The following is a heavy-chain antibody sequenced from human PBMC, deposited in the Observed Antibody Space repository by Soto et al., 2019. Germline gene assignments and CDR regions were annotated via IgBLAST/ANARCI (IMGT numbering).Heavy chain of an antibody. V-gene: IGHV1-24*01. CDR3: ATDQVDYDFWSGYSY. D-gene: IGHD3-3*01. CDR1: GYTITELS. J-gene: IGHJ4*02. Sequence: GASVKVSCNVSGYTITELSMDWVRQAPGKGLEWMGGFDPEDGETIYAQKFQGRVTMTEDTSTDTAYMELSSLRSEDTAVYYCATDQVDYDFWSGYSYWGQGTLVTVSS. CDR2: FDPEDGET.